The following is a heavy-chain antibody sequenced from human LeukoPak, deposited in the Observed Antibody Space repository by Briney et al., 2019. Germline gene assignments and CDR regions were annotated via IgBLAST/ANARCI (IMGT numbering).Heavy chain of an antibody. Sequence: GGSLRLSCAAPGFTFSDYYMSWIGQAPGKGLGWVSYISSSGSNIYYADSVKGRFTISRDNAKNSLYLQMNSLRAEDTAVFYCARVGKSQKAYSGYDYYYYMDVWGKGTTVTVSS. CDR1: GFTFSDYY. V-gene: IGHV3-11*01. CDR2: ISSSGSNI. CDR3: ARVGKSQKAYSGYDYYYYMDV. D-gene: IGHD5-12*01. J-gene: IGHJ6*03.